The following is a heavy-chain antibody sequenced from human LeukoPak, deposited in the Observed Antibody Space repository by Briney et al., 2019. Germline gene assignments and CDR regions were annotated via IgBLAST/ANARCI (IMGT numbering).Heavy chain of an antibody. V-gene: IGHV3-30*18. J-gene: IGHJ4*02. CDR2: ISYDGSNK. Sequence: PGGSLRLSCAASGFTFSSYGMHWVRQAPGKGLEWVAVISYDGSNKYYADSVKGRFTISRDNSKNTLYLQMNSLRAEDTAVYYCAKGLAGSSWPHDCWGQGTLVTVSS. CDR3: AKGLAGSSWPHDC. D-gene: IGHD6-13*01. CDR1: GFTFSSYG.